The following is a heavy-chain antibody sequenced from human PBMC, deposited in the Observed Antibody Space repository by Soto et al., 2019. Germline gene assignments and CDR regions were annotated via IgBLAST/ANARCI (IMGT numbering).Heavy chain of an antibody. Sequence: QVQLQESGPGLVKPSETLSLTCTVSGGSISSYYWSWIRQPPGKGLEWIGYIYYSGSTNYNPSLKSRVTISVDTSKNQFSLKLSSVTAADTAVYYCARIVSDTAMVYLDYWGQGTLVTVSS. CDR2: IYYSGST. CDR3: ARIVSDTAMVYLDY. D-gene: IGHD5-18*01. CDR1: GGSISSYY. V-gene: IGHV4-59*01. J-gene: IGHJ4*02.